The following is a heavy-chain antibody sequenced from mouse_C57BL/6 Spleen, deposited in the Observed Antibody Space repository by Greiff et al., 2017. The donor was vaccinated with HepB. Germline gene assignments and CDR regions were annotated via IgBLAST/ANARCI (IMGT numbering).Heavy chain of an antibody. Sequence: EVKLMESGGGLVKPGGSLKLSCAASGFTFSSYAMSWVRQTPEKRLEWVATISDGGSYTYYPDNVKGRFTISRDNAKNNLYLQMSHLKSEDTAMYYCARDHDYDYEDYFDYWGQGTTLTVSS. V-gene: IGHV5-4*01. CDR1: GFTFSSYA. D-gene: IGHD2-4*01. CDR2: ISDGGSYT. J-gene: IGHJ2*01. CDR3: ARDHDYDYEDYFDY.